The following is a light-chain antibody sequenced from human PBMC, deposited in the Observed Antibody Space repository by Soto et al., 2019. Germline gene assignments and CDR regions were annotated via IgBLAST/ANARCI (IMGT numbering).Light chain of an antibody. CDR1: SSDVGSYNL. CDR2: EVS. Sequence: QSVLTQPASVSGSPGQSITISCTGTSSDVGSYNLVSWYQQHPGKAPKLMIYEVSKRPSGVSNRFSGSKSGNTASLTISGLQAEDEADYYFCSYAGSSTSVVFGGGTKVTVL. CDR3: CSYAGSSTSVV. V-gene: IGLV2-23*02. J-gene: IGLJ2*01.